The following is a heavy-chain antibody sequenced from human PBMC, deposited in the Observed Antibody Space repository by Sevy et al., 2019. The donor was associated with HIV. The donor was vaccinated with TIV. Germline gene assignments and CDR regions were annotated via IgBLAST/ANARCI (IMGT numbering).Heavy chain of an antibody. J-gene: IGHJ4*02. CDR1: GFIFSSYA. CDR2: ISGSGGST. Sequence: GGSLRLSCAASGFIFSSYAMSWVRQAPGKGLEWVSAISGSGGSTYYADSVKGRFTISRDNSKNTLYLQMNSLRAEDTAVYYCAKGNYDFWSGYEEYFDYWGQGTLVTVSS. V-gene: IGHV3-23*01. D-gene: IGHD3-3*01. CDR3: AKGNYDFWSGYEEYFDY.